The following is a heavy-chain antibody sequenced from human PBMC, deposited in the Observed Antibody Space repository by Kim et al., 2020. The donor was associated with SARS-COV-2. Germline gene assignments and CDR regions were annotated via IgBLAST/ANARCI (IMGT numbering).Heavy chain of an antibody. CDR1: GFRFSVYS. CDR2: IDNGGRP. CDR3: VKGGPDTAAPEICDS. Sequence: GGSLRLSCAASGFRFSVYSMSWVRLPPGKGLEWVSGIDNGGRPYYADSVKGRFIVSRDDSKNTLYLHLDSLRVEDTALYYCVKGGPDTAAPEICDSWGQGTLVTVS. J-gene: IGHJ4*02. D-gene: IGHD5-18*01. V-gene: IGHV3-23*01.